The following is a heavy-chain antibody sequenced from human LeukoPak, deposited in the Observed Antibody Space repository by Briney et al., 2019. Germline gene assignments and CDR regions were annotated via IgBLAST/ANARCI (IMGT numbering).Heavy chain of an antibody. CDR2: ISGSGGST. J-gene: IGHJ3*02. D-gene: IGHD2-21*01. CDR3: ARGRLRVIDAFDI. Sequence: PGGSLRLSCAASGFTFSNNALSWVRQAPGKGLEWVSDISGSGGSTYYADSVKGRFTISRDNSKNTLYLQMDSLRAGDTAVYYCARGRLRVIDAFDIWGQGTMVTVSS. CDR1: GFTFSNNA. V-gene: IGHV3-23*01.